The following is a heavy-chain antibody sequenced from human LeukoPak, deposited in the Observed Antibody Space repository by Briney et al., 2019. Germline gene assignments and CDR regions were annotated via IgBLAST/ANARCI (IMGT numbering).Heavy chain of an antibody. Sequence: PGGTLRLSCAASGFTFSSYGMSWVRQAPGKGLEWVSAISGSGGSTYYADSVKGRFTISRDNSKNTLYLQMNSLRAEDTAVYYCAKRRHDYGDYYYMDVWGKGTTVTVSS. V-gene: IGHV3-23*01. J-gene: IGHJ6*03. CDR2: ISGSGGST. D-gene: IGHD4-17*01. CDR1: GFTFSSYG. CDR3: AKRRHDYGDYYYMDV.